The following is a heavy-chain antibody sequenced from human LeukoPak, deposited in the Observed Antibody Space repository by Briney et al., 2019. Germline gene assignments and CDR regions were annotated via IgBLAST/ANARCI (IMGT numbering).Heavy chain of an antibody. CDR3: ARRVAVAGPLDY. D-gene: IGHD6-19*01. CDR1: GGSISSYY. V-gene: IGHV4-59*08. Sequence: PSETLSLTCTVSGGSISSYYCSWIRQPPGKGLEWIGDIYYTGSTNYNPSLKSRVTISVDTSKNQFSLKLSSVTAADTAVYYRARRVAVAGPLDYWGQGTLVPVSS. CDR2: IYYTGST. J-gene: IGHJ4*02.